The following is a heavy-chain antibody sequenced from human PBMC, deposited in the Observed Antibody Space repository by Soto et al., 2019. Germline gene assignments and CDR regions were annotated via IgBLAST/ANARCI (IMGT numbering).Heavy chain of an antibody. J-gene: IGHJ3*02. CDR2: IYYSGST. V-gene: IGHV4-39*01. CDR1: GGSISSSSYY. Sequence: QLQLQESGPGLVKPSETLSLTCTVSGGSISSSSYYWGWIRQPPGKGLEWIGSIYYSGSTYYNPSLKSRVTIAVDTSKNQFPLKLSSVTAADTAVYYCARGSGYGLGAFDIWGQGTMVTVSS. CDR3: ARGSGYGLGAFDI. D-gene: IGHD5-12*01.